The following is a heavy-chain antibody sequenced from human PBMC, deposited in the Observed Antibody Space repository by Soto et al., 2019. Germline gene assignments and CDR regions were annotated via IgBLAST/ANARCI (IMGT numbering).Heavy chain of an antibody. D-gene: IGHD1-26*01. CDR1: GFTFSSYG. CDR2: ISYDGSNK. CDR3: AKDLSFSGSYDFDY. V-gene: IGHV3-30*18. J-gene: IGHJ4*02. Sequence: GGSLRLSCAASGFTFSSYGMHWVRQAPGKGLEWVAVISYDGSNKYYADSVKGRFTISRDNSKNTLYVQMNSLRAEDTALYYCAKDLSFSGSYDFDYWGQGALVTVSS.